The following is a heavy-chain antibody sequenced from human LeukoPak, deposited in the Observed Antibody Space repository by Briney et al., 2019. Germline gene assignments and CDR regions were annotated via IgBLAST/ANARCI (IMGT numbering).Heavy chain of an antibody. CDR2: ISYDGSNK. CDR1: GFTFSSYD. J-gene: IGHJ5*02. CDR3: ARHNQQITMLPGGSSPTTWFDP. V-gene: IGHV3-30*04. Sequence: GGSLRLSCAASGFTFSSYDMHWVRQAPGKGLEWVADISYDGSNKYYADSVKGRFTISRDNSKNTLYLQMNSLRAEDTAVYYCARHNQQITMLPGGSSPTTWFDPWGKGTLVTVSS. D-gene: IGHD3-10*01.